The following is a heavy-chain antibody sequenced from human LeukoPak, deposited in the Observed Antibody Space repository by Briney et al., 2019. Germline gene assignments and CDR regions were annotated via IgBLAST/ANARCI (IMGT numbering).Heavy chain of an antibody. V-gene: IGHV3-30-3*01. J-gene: IGHJ6*02. Sequence: PGRSLRLSCAASGFTFSSYAMHWARQAPGKGLEWVAVISYDGSNKYYADSVKGRFTISRDNSKNTLYLQMNSLRAEDTAVYYCARDSYGMDVWGQGTTVTVSS. CDR1: GFTFSSYA. CDR3: ARDSYGMDV. CDR2: ISYDGSNK.